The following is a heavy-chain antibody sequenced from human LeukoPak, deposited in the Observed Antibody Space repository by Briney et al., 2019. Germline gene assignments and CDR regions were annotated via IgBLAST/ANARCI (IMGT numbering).Heavy chain of an antibody. Sequence: ASVKVSCKASGGTFSSYAISWVRQAPGQGIEWMGRIIPIFGTANYAQKFQGRVTITTDESTSTAYMELSSLRSEDTAVYYCARDLPFGAFDYWGQGTLVTVSS. CDR2: IIPIFGTA. D-gene: IGHD3-16*01. CDR1: GGTFSSYA. V-gene: IGHV1-69*05. CDR3: ARDLPFGAFDY. J-gene: IGHJ4*02.